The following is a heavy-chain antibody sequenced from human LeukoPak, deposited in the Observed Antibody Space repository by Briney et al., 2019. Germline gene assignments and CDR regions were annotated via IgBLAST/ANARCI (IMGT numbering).Heavy chain of an antibody. Sequence: ASVKVSCKASGYTFTGYYMHWVRQAPGQGLEWMGWINPNSGGTNYAQKFRGRVTMTRDTSISTAYMQLSSLRSDDTAVYYCARIWGWLRPFDYWGQGTLVTVSS. D-gene: IGHD5-12*01. CDR3: ARIWGWLRPFDY. V-gene: IGHV1-2*02. CDR2: INPNSGGT. J-gene: IGHJ4*02. CDR1: GYTFTGYY.